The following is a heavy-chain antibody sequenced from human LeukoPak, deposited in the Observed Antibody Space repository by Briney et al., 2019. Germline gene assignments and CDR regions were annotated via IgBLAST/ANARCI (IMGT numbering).Heavy chain of an antibody. CDR3: ARGLIKGPYFDY. Sequence: ASVKVSCKASGYTFTSYAMNWVRQAPGQGLEWMGWISAYNGNTNYAQKLQGRVTMTTDTSTSTAYMELRSLRSDDTAVYYCARGLIKGPYFDYWGQGTLVTVSS. J-gene: IGHJ4*02. CDR2: ISAYNGNT. D-gene: IGHD3-16*01. CDR1: GYTFTSYA. V-gene: IGHV1-18*01.